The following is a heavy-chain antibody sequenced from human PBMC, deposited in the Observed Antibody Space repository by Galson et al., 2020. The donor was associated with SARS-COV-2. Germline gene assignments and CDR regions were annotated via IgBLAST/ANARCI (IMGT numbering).Heavy chain of an antibody. CDR2: TRNKANSYTT. CDR1: GFTFSDHY. D-gene: IGHD1-26*01. CDR3: ARGAFSGGSGSYYYYYGMDV. Sequence: QLGESLKISCAASGFTFSDHYMDWVRQAPGKGLEWVGRTRNKANSYTTEYAASVKGRFTISRDDSKNSLYLQMNSLKTEDTAVYYCARGAFSGGSGSYYYYYGMDVWGQGTTVTVSS. V-gene: IGHV3-72*01. J-gene: IGHJ6*02.